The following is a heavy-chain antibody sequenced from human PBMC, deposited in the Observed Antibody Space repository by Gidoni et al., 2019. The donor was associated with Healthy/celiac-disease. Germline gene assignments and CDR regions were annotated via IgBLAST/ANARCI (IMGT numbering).Heavy chain of an antibody. CDR3: AKTERTIFGEFNWFDP. D-gene: IGHD3-3*01. J-gene: IGHJ5*02. Sequence: QVQLVQSGAEMQKPGSSVKVSCKASGCTFSSYAISWVRQAPGQGLEWMGWIIPIFGTANYAQKFQGRVTITADESTRTAYMELSSLRSEDTAVYYCAKTERTIFGEFNWFDPWGQGTLVTVSS. V-gene: IGHV1-69*01. CDR2: IIPIFGTA. CDR1: GCTFSSYA.